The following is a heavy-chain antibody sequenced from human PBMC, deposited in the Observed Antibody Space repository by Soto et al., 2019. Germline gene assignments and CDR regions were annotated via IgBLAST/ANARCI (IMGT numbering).Heavy chain of an antibody. Sequence: GGALRLSCAASGFTFWNVWMSWVRQAPGKGLEWVGRIKSKSDGETTDYATPVKGIFTVSRDDSRNTLYLQMHSLKTEDTAVYYCTTDLNYNHHSDLVWGHRTLVPVSS. CDR2: IKSKSDGETT. D-gene: IGHD1-7*01. CDR1: GFTFWNVW. V-gene: IGHV3-15*01. CDR3: TTDLNYNHHSDLV. J-gene: IGHJ4*01.